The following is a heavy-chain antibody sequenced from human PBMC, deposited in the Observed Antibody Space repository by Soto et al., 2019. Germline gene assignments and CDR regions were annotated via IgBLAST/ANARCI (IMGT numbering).Heavy chain of an antibody. J-gene: IGHJ4*02. D-gene: IGHD3-10*01. CDR1: GFTFISYA. CDR2: ISSNGGST. Sequence: GGSLRLSCSASGFTFISYAMHWVRQAPWKGLEYVSAISSNGGSTYYADSVKGRFTISRDNSKNTLYLQMSSLRAEDTAVYYCVKRNGSGSYPFDYWGQGTLVTVSS. V-gene: IGHV3-64D*06. CDR3: VKRNGSGSYPFDY.